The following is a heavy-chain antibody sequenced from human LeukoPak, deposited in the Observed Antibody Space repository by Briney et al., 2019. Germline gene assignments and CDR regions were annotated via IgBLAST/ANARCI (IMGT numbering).Heavy chain of an antibody. CDR3: ARVLVNYQDYCYAMDV. J-gene: IGHJ6*04. D-gene: IGHD3-9*01. Sequence: ASLKVSCKASGYTFTSYDINWVRQATGQGLEWMGWMDPNSGNTGYAQKFQGRVTITRNTSISTTYMELSSLRFYDTAGYYCARVLVNYQDYCYAMDVWGKGTMVTVSS. V-gene: IGHV1-8*03. CDR2: MDPNSGNT. CDR1: GYTFTSYD.